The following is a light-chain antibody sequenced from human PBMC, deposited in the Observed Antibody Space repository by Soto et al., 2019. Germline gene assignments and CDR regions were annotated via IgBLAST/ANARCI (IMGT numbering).Light chain of an antibody. CDR3: QQSYSPSLT. V-gene: IGKV1-39*01. J-gene: IGKJ4*01. CDR2: ASS. Sequence: DIQLTQSPSSLPASVGDRVIITCRASQSISNFLNWYQQKPGKAPHVLIYASSSLQSGVPSRFSGSGSGTYFTLIISSLQPEDFATYYCQQSYSPSLTFGGGSRVEI. CDR1: QSISNF.